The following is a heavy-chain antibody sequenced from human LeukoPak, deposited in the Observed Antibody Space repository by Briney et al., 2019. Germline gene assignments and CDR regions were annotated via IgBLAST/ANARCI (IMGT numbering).Heavy chain of an antibody. J-gene: IGHJ4*02. Sequence: ASVKVSCKASGDTFTGYYMHWVRQAPGQGLEWMGRINPNSGGTNYAQKFQGRVTMTRDTSISTAYMELSRLRSDDTAVYYCARVGENVVGDYVFDYWGQGTLVTVSS. CDR1: GDTFTGYY. V-gene: IGHV1-2*06. CDR2: INPNSGGT. D-gene: IGHD4-17*01. CDR3: ARVGENVVGDYVFDY.